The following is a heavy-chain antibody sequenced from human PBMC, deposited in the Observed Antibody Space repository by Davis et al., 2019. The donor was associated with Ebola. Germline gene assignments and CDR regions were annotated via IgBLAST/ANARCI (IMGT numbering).Heavy chain of an antibody. D-gene: IGHD1-1*01. CDR3: GRLNWNPRTYDY. CDR1: GDSVSTNSAA. CDR2: TYYSSKWYY. V-gene: IGHV6-1*01. J-gene: IGHJ4*02. Sequence: HSQTLSLTCAISGDSVSTNSAAWAWIRQSPSRGLEWLGRTYYSSKWYYDYALSVKSRLTINPATSRNQPSLQLNSLTPEDTAGYYCGRLNWNPRTYDYWGQGTLVTVSS.